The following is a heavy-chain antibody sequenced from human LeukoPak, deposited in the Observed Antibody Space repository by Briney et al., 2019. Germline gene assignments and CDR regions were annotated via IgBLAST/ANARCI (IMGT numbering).Heavy chain of an antibody. CDR2: IYYSGST. V-gene: IGHV4-59*01. J-gene: IGHJ3*02. D-gene: IGHD2-15*01. Sequence: PSETLSLTCTVSGGSISSYYWSWIRQPPGKGLEWSGYIYYSGSTNYNPSLKSRVTISIDTSKNQFSLKLSSMTAADTAVYYCARELGCSGGSCYSDGAFDIWGQGTMVTVSS. CDR1: GGSISSYY. CDR3: ARELGCSGGSCYSDGAFDI.